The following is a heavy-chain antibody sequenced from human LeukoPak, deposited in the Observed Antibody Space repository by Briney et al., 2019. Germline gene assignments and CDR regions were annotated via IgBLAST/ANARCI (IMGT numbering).Heavy chain of an antibody. Sequence: GGSLRLSCAASGFTFSSYAMSWVRQAPGKGLEWVSTISASGGSTYYADSVKGRFTISRDNSKDTLFLHMSSLRAEDTAVYYCAKGTIAAAGTDCDYWGQGTQVTVSS. CDR2: ISASGGST. CDR3: AKGTIAAAGTDCDY. CDR1: GFTFSSYA. J-gene: IGHJ4*02. D-gene: IGHD6-13*01. V-gene: IGHV3-23*01.